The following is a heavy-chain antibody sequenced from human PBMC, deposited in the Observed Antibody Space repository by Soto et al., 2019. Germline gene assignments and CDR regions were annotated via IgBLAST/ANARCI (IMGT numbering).Heavy chain of an antibody. Sequence: PGGSLRLSCAASGFTFNDYGMPWVRQSPGKGLEWVALIWFDASHTEYADSVKGRFTVSRDNSKNTLYLQMNTLRAEDTAVYHCARDTTHGSGVGMKNDAFNIWGRGTMVTVSS. CDR3: ARDTTHGSGVGMKNDAFNI. D-gene: IGHD3-10*01. CDR1: GFTFNDYG. J-gene: IGHJ3*02. CDR2: IWFDASHT. V-gene: IGHV3-33*01.